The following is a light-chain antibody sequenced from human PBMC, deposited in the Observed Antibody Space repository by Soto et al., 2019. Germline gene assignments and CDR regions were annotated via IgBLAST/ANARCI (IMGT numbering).Light chain of an antibody. CDR3: QQRSNWPRT. CDR2: DAS. Sequence: EIVLTQSPATLSVSPGDGATLSCRASQSIATYLAWYQQRPGQPPRLLIYDASNRATGIPARFSGSGSGKDFTLTISSLEPEVFAVYYCQQRSNWPRTFGQGTKLEIK. V-gene: IGKV3-11*01. CDR1: QSIATY. J-gene: IGKJ2*01.